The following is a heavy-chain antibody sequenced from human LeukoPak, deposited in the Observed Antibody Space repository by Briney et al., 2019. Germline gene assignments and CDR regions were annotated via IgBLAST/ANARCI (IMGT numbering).Heavy chain of an antibody. Sequence: ASVKVSCKASGGTFSSYTISWVRQAPGQGLEWMGGIIPIFRTANYAQKFQGRVTITADESTSAAYMELSSLRSEDTAVYYCARGGTMVRGVITGDHFDYWGQGTLVTVSS. J-gene: IGHJ4*02. CDR3: ARGGTMVRGVITGDHFDY. V-gene: IGHV1-69*13. CDR1: GGTFSSYT. D-gene: IGHD3-10*01. CDR2: IIPIFRTA.